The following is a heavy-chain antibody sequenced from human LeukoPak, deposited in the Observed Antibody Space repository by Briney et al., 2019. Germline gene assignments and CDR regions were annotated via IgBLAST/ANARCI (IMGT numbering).Heavy chain of an antibody. J-gene: IGHJ4*02. V-gene: IGHV3-66*01. Sequence: DPGGSLRLSCAASGITVSNNHITWVRQAPGKGLEWVSFIYSDGSAYYADSVKARFTISRDNSKTTVYLQMNSLGVDDTAVYYCFNYANWGQGTLVTVSS. D-gene: IGHD3-16*01. CDR2: IYSDGSA. CDR3: FNYAN. CDR1: GITVSNNH.